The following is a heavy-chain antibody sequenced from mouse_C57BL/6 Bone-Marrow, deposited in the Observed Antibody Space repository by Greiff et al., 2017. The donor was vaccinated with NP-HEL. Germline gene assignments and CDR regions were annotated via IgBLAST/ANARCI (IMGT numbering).Heavy chain of an antibody. D-gene: IGHD2-4*01. CDR1: GYSFTGYY. J-gene: IGHJ2*01. CDR3: AIYYDYDEGGH. Sequence: EVKVVESGPELVKPGASVKISCKASGYSFTGYYMNWVKQSPEKSLEWIGEINPSTGGTTYNQKFKAKATLTVDKSSSTAYMQLKSLTSEDSAVYYCAIYYDYDEGGHWGQGTTLTVSS. V-gene: IGHV1-42*01. CDR2: INPSTGGT.